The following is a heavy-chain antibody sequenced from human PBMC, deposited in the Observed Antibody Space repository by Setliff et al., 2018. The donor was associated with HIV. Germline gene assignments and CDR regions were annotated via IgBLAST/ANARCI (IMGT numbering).Heavy chain of an antibody. V-gene: IGHV4-59*01. Sequence: SETLSLTCSVSAGSITGYFWTWIRQPPGKGLEWIGNIYQNGRTNYNASLTSRVTISVDTSKNQFSLKLSSVTAADTAVYYCARRGWNGYKAFDYWGQGALVTVSS. CDR3: ARRGWNGYKAFDY. J-gene: IGHJ4*02. D-gene: IGHD5-12*01. CDR1: AGSITGYF. CDR2: IYQNGRT.